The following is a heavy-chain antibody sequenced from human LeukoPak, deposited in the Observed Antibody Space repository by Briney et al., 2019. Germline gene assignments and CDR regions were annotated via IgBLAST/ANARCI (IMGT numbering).Heavy chain of an antibody. CDR2: ISYDGSNK. J-gene: IGHJ4*02. CDR1: GFTFSSYA. V-gene: IGHV3-30*04. CDR3: AKEEGSSWPTTNY. D-gene: IGHD6-13*01. Sequence: HPGRSLRLSCAASGFTFSSYAMHWVRQAPGKGLEWVAVISYDGSNKYYADSVKGRFTISRDNSKNTLYLQMNSLRAEDTAVYYCAKEEGSSWPTTNYWGQGTLVTVSS.